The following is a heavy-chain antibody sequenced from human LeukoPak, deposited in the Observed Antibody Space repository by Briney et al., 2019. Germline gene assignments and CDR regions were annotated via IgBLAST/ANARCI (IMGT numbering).Heavy chain of an antibody. CDR3: AREGEYIWGSYRYQYFDY. Sequence: GGSLRLSCAASEFTFSSYGMNWVRQAPGKGLEWVSSISPSGGTKYYADSVKGRFTITRENSKNTLYLQMNSLRAEDTAVYYCAREGEYIWGSYRYQYFDYWGQGTLVSVSS. CDR2: ISPSGGTK. V-gene: IGHV3-23*01. J-gene: IGHJ4*02. D-gene: IGHD3-16*02. CDR1: EFTFSSYG.